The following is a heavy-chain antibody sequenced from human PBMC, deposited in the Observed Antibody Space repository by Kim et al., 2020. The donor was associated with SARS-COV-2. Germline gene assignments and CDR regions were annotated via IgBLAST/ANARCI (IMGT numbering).Heavy chain of an antibody. CDR1: GGSISSSSYY. V-gene: IGHV4-39*01. Sequence: SETLSLTCTVSGGSISSSSYYWGWIRQPPGKGLEWIGSIYYSGSTYYNPSLKSRVTISVDTSKNQFSLKLSSVTAADTAVYYCARHGPTNWFDPWGQGTLVTVSS. CDR2: IYYSGST. J-gene: IGHJ5*02. CDR3: ARHGPTNWFDP.